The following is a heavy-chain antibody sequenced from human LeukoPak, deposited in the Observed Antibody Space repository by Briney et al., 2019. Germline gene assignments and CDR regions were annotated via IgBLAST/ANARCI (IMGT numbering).Heavy chain of an antibody. Sequence: GGSLRLSCAVSGFTFSSYSMNWVRQAPGKGLEWVSSISSSSSYIYYADSVKGRFTISRDNAKNSLYLQMNSLRAEDTAVYYCARDPAPLAVAGNYFDYWGQGTLVTVSS. J-gene: IGHJ4*02. CDR3: ARDPAPLAVAGNYFDY. D-gene: IGHD6-19*01. V-gene: IGHV3-21*01. CDR2: ISSSSSYI. CDR1: GFTFSSYS.